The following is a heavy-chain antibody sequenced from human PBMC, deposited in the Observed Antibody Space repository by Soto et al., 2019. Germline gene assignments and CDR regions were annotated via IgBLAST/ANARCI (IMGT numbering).Heavy chain of an antibody. Sequence: SETLSLTCTVSGGSISSGGYSWTWIRQSPGKGLEWIGYTYQSGSAYYNPSLKSRVTISVDRSKHHFSLNLTSVTAADTAVYYCAREYYGMDVWGPGNTVTVSS. V-gene: IGHV4-30-2*06. J-gene: IGHJ6*02. CDR3: AREYYGMDV. CDR1: GGSISSGGYS. CDR2: TYQSGSA.